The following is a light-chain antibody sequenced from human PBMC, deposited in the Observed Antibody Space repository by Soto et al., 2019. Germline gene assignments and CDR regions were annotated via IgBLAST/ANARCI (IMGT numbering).Light chain of an antibody. J-gene: IGKJ4*01. CDR2: KAY. Sequence: DIQMTQSPSTLSASVGDRVTITCRASQSISNWLAWYQQKTGKATKLLIYKAYSLESGVPSRVSGSGSGTELTLTISSLQPADFATYFCQQYNSYSSFGGGTKVEIK. V-gene: IGKV1-5*03. CDR3: QQYNSYSS. CDR1: QSISNW.